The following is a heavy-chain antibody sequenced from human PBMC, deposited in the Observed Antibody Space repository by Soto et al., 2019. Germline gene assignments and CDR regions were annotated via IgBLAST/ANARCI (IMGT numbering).Heavy chain of an antibody. CDR1: GYTFTSYG. Sequence: ASVKVSCKASGYTFTSYGISWVRQAPGQGLEWMGWISAYNGNTNYAQKLQGRVTMTTDTSTSTAYMELRSLRSDDTAVYYCARDRKAAHYYGSGSYYKTPGYWGQGTLVTVSS. CDR2: ISAYNGNT. V-gene: IGHV1-18*01. J-gene: IGHJ4*02. D-gene: IGHD3-10*01. CDR3: ARDRKAAHYYGSGSYYKTPGY.